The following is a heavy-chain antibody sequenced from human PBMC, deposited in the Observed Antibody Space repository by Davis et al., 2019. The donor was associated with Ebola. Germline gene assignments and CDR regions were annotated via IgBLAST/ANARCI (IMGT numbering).Heavy chain of an antibody. Sequence: SETLSLTCAVYGGSFNGYYWSWIRQPPGKGLEWIGEINHSGSTNYNPSLKSRVTISVDTSKNQFSLKLSSVTAADTAVYYCARASVFWSGYPTGGWGQGTLVTVSS. CDR3: ARASVFWSGYPTGG. J-gene: IGHJ4*02. D-gene: IGHD3-3*01. CDR1: GGSFNGYY. CDR2: INHSGST. V-gene: IGHV4-34*01.